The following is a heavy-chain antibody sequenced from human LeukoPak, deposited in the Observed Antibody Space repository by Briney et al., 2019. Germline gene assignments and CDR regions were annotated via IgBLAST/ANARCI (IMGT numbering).Heavy chain of an antibody. CDR1: GGSISSSSYY. D-gene: IGHD6-19*01. CDR3: ARKWLVRATWFDL. Sequence: SETLSLTCTVSGGSISSSSYYWGWVRQPPGRGGEGVGSIYYSGSTYDNPSLKRRVTISVDTSKNQFSLPLSSVTAADTAVYYCARKWLVRATWFDLWGQGTLVTVSS. CDR2: IYYSGST. V-gene: IGHV4-39*01. J-gene: IGHJ5*02.